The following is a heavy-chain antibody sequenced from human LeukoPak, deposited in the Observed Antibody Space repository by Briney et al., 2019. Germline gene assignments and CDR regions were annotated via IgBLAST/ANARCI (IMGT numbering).Heavy chain of an antibody. D-gene: IGHD2-2*01. V-gene: IGHV1-2*02. J-gene: IGHJ3*02. CDR3: ARVSVVPAAIDDAFDI. CDR1: GYTFTGYG. Sequence: ASVKVSCKASGYTFTGYGLSWVRQAPGQGLEWMGWINPNSGGTNYAQKFQGRVTMTRDTSISTAYMELSRLRSDDTAVYYCARVSVVPAAIDDAFDIWGQGTMVTVSS. CDR2: INPNSGGT.